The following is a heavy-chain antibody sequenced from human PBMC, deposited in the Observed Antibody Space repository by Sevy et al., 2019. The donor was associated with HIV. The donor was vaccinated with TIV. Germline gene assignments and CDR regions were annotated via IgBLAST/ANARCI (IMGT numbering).Heavy chain of an antibody. CDR1: GFTFSSYA. V-gene: IGHV3-23*01. D-gene: IGHD3-10*01. J-gene: IGHJ6*03. Sequence: GGCLRLSCAASGFTFSSYAMSWVRQAPGKGLEWVSAISGSGGSTYYADSVKGRFTISRDNSKNTLYLQMNSLRAEDTAVYYCAKVGITMVRGVISYYYMDVWGKGTTVTGLL. CDR2: ISGSGGST. CDR3: AKVGITMVRGVISYYYMDV.